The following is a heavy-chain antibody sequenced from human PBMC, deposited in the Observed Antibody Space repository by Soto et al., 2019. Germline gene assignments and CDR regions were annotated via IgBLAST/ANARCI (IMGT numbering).Heavy chain of an antibody. Sequence: GGYLGLSCAASGFTFSSYWMHWVRQAPGKGLVWVSRINSDGSSTSYADSVKGRFTISRDNAKNTLYLQMNSLRAEDTAVYYCAREKGDYGPYYVMDFRGQRSTVIVSS. CDR1: GFTFSSYW. J-gene: IGHJ6*02. D-gene: IGHD4-17*01. CDR2: INSDGSST. CDR3: AREKGDYGPYYVMDF. V-gene: IGHV3-74*01.